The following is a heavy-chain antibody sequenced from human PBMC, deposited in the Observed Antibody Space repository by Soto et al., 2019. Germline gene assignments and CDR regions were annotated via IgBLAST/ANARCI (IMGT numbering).Heavy chain of an antibody. CDR3: ATLKEGYCSGGSCDTEYHGMDI. Sequence: GGSLRLSCATSGFTFSNFAMNLVRQAPGKGLEWVSSISATGDSTYNADSVKGRFTVSRDNPKRSLYLHMNSLRAEDTAVYYCATLKEGYCSGGSCDTEYHGMDIWGQGTSVTVSS. V-gene: IGHV3-23*01. D-gene: IGHD2-15*01. J-gene: IGHJ6*02. CDR2: ISATGDST. CDR1: GFTFSNFA.